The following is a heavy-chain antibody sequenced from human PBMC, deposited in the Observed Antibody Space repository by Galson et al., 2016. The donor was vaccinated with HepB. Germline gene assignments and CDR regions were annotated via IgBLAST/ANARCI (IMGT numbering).Heavy chain of an antibody. CDR2: ITGRGTST. D-gene: IGHD6-6*01. Sequence: SLRFSCAASGFSFSSYAMSWVRQAPGKGLEWVSTITGRGTSTYYADSVEGRFTISRDNSKSTLYLQMNGLRAEDTAVYYCAKDPQWTTSSRGAFDVWGQGTMLTVFS. CDR3: AKDPQWTTSSRGAFDV. CDR1: GFSFSSYA. J-gene: IGHJ3*01. V-gene: IGHV3-23*01.